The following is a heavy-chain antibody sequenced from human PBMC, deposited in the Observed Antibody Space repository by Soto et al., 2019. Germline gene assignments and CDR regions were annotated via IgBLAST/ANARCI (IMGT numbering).Heavy chain of an antibody. V-gene: IGHV4-59*11. CDR1: GGSINDHY. CDR2: ISYSGTT. D-gene: IGHD1-26*01. J-gene: IGHJ4*02. Sequence: PXETLSLTCTVSGGSINDHYWSWIRQPPGRRLEWIGYISYSGTTTYNPSLKSRVTISVDTSKNQFSLKLSSVTAADTAVYYCAKTYSGNYFDYWGQRTMVTVSS. CDR3: AKTYSGNYFDY.